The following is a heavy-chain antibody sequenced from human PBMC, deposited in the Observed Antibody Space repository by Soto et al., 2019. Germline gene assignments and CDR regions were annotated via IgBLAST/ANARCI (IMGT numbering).Heavy chain of an antibody. CDR1: GFTFSSYA. CDR2: ISGSGGST. Sequence: GGSLRLSCAASGFTFSSYAMSWVRQAPEKGLEWVSAISGSGGSTYYADSVKGRFTISRENSKNTLYLQMNSPRAEDTSVYYCAIDQLGVTAPYYRGMDVWGQGTTVTDSS. D-gene: IGHD2-21*02. CDR3: AIDQLGVTAPYYRGMDV. V-gene: IGHV3-23*01. J-gene: IGHJ6*02.